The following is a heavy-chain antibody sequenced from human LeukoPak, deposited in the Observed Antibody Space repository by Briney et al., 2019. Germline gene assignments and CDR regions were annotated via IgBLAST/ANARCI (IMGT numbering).Heavy chain of an antibody. V-gene: IGHV4-34*01. D-gene: IGHD2-2*01. J-gene: IGHJ4*02. CDR3: ARENIPGVHDGYDY. Sequence: SETLSLTCAVYGGSFSGYYWSWIRQPPGKGLEWIGEINHSGSTNYNPSLKSRVTISVDTSKNQFSLKLSSVTAADTAVYYCARENIPGVHDGYDYWGQGTLVIVSS. CDR1: GGSFSGYY. CDR2: INHSGST.